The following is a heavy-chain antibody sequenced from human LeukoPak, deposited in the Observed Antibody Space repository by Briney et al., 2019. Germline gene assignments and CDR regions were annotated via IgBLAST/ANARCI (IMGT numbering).Heavy chain of an antibody. CDR3: AKEFRVRGTLGGVLDY. V-gene: IGHV3-23*01. CDR1: GFTFNNYV. D-gene: IGHD3-16*01. CDR2: ISSIFSR. J-gene: IGHJ4*02. Sequence: GGSLRLSCAASGFTFNNYVMSWVRQAPGKGLEWVSGISSIFSRHYADSVKGRFTISRDNSKNTLYLQMNSLRAEDTAVYYCAKEFRVRGTLGGVLDYWGQGTLVTVSS.